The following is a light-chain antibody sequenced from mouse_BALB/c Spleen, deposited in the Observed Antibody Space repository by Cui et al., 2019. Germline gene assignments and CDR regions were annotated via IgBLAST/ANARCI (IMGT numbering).Light chain of an antibody. CDR1: SMISN. CDR3: QQYHSYP. V-gene: IGKV4-61*01. CDR2: RTS. Sequence: QIVLTQSPAIMSASPGEKVTISCSASSMISNMYWYQQKPGSSPKPLIYRTSNLASGGPARFSGRGSGTSYSLTISSMEAEDAATYYCQQYHSYPFGGGTKLEIK. J-gene: IGKJ2*01.